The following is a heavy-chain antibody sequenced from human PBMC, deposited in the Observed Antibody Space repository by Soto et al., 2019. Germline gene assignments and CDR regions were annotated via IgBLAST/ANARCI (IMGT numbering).Heavy chain of an antibody. CDR1: GGSFSGYY. CDR2: INHSGST. CDR3: TTARWHTYYFDY. D-gene: IGHD2-2*01. V-gene: IGHV4-34*06. J-gene: IGHJ4*01. Sequence: PEETLSLTCAVYGGSFSGYYWTWIRQPPGTGLEWIGEINHSGSTNYNPSLKSRVTISVDTSKNQFSLYLQMDSLKTEDTAVYYCTTARWHTYYFDYWGLGTLVTV.